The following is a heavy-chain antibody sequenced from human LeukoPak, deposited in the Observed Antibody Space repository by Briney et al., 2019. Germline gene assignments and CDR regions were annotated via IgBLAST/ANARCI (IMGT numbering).Heavy chain of an antibody. CDR1: GGSITDSY. CDR2: VYYSGTT. CDR3: AFHSYALNYFDY. D-gene: IGHD3-16*01. Sequence: SSETLSLTCTVSGGSITDSYLSWIRQPPGKGLEWMGYVYYSGTTDYNPSLKSRVIISFDTSESQLSLSLSSVTAADTAVYYCAFHSYALNYFDYWGQGALVTVPS. J-gene: IGHJ4*02. V-gene: IGHV4-59*08.